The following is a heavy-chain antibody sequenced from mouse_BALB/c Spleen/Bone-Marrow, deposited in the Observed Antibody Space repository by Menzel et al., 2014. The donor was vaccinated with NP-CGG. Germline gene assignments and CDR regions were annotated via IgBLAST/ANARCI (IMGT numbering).Heavy chain of an antibody. V-gene: IGHV14-3*02. Sequence: VQLKESGAELVKPGASVKLSCTASGFNIKDTYMHWVKQRPEQGLEWIGRIDPANGNTKYDPKFQGKATITAGTSSNTAYLQLSSLTSEDTAVYYCARSRDYGSSYYAMDYWGQGTSVTVSS. CDR2: IDPANGNT. CDR1: GFNIKDTY. CDR3: ARSRDYGSSYYAMDY. D-gene: IGHD1-1*01. J-gene: IGHJ4*01.